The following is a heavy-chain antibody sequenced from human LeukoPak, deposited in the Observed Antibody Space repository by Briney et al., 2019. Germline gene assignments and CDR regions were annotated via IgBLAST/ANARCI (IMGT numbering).Heavy chain of an antibody. CDR2: IYHSGST. V-gene: IGHV4-4*02. Sequence: PSETLSLTCAVSGGSISSSNWWSWVRQPPGKGLEWIGEIYHSGSTNYNPSLKSRVTISVDKSKNQFSLKLSSVTAADTAVYYCARKPRDGYNVVDYWGQGTLVTVSS. CDR3: ARKPRDGYNVVDY. J-gene: IGHJ4*02. CDR1: GGSISSSNW. D-gene: IGHD5-24*01.